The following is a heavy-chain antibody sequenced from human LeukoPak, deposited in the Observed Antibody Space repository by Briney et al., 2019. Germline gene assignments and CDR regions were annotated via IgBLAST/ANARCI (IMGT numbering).Heavy chain of an antibody. CDR1: GGSFSGYY. V-gene: IGHV4-34*01. CDR3: VRGDIVVVPAAISRWFDP. CDR2: INHSGST. J-gene: IGHJ5*02. Sequence: SETLSLTCAVYGGSFSGYYWSWIRQPPGKGLEWIGEINHSGSTNYNPSLKSRVTISVDTSKNQFSLKLSSVTAADTAVYYCVRGDIVVVPAAISRWFDPWGQGTLVTVSS. D-gene: IGHD2-2*01.